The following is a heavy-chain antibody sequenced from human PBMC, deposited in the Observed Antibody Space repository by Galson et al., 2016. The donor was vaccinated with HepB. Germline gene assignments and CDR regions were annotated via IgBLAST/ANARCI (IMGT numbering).Heavy chain of an antibody. V-gene: IGHV4-59*08. D-gene: IGHD5-18*01. J-gene: IGHJ2*01. Sequence: ETLSLTCAVSGGSVGGYYWTWIRQPPGKGLEWIGYVYYGGSTNYYSSYTPSLKSRVTISVDTSKNQIPLDLNSVTAADTAVYYCARVDSYGWFLDLWGRGTLVTVS. CDR2: VYYGGST. CDR1: GGSVGGYY. CDR3: ARVDSYGWFLDL.